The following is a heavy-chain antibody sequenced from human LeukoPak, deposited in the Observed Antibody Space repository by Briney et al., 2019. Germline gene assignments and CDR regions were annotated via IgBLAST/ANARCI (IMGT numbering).Heavy chain of an antibody. CDR3: AKDTIAVAGRFFDY. D-gene: IGHD6-19*01. V-gene: IGHV3-9*01. Sequence: GGSLRLSCAASGFTFSSYWMHWVRQAPGKGLEWVSGISWNSGSIGYVDSVKGRFTISRDNAKNSLYLQMNSLRGEDTALYYCAKDTIAVAGRFFDYWGQGTLVTVSS. CDR1: GFTFSSYW. J-gene: IGHJ4*02. CDR2: ISWNSGSI.